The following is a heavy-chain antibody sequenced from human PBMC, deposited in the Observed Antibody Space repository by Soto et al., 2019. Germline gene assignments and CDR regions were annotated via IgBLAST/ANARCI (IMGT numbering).Heavy chain of an antibody. V-gene: IGHV4-4*07. CDR3: ATGGTYFDY. J-gene: IGHJ4*02. CDR2: IHTSGSP. Sequence: SETLSLTCTVSGGSISSYYCSWIRQAAGKGLEWIGRIHTSGSPNYNPSLKSRVTMSADTSKNQFSLKPTSVTAADTAVYYCATGGTYFDYWGQGTLVTVSS. CDR1: GGSISSYY.